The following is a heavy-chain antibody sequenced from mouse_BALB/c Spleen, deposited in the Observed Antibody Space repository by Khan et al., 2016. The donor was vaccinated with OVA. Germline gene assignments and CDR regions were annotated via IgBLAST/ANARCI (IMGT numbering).Heavy chain of an antibody. CDR2: ISPGSGDT. V-gene: IGHV1-77*01. J-gene: IGHJ3*01. D-gene: IGHD1-2*01. CDR3: ARRNYFGYTFAY. Sequence: QIQLVQSGAELARPGASVKLSCKASAYTFTDYYINWVKQRTGQGLEWIGEISPGSGDTYYNEKFKGKATLTADKSSSTVYMQLSSLTAEASAVYFCARRNYFGYTFAYWGQGTLVTVSA. CDR1: AYTFTDYY.